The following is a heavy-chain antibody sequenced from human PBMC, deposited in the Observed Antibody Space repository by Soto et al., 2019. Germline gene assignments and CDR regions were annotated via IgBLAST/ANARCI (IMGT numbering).Heavy chain of an antibody. D-gene: IGHD2-2*01. CDR1: GGTFSRYA. V-gene: IGHV1-69*13. Sequence: SVKVSCKASGGTFSRYAISWVRQAPGQGLEWMGGIIPIFGTANYAQKFQGRVTITADESTSTAYMELSSLRSEDTAVYYCARNAGYCSSTSCHHAYYYYGMDVWGQGTTVTVSS. J-gene: IGHJ6*02. CDR2: IIPIFGTA. CDR3: ARNAGYCSSTSCHHAYYYYGMDV.